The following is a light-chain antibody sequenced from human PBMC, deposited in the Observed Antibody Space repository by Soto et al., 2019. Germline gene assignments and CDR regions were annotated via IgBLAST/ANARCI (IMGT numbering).Light chain of an antibody. CDR1: RSDVGGYNY. CDR2: DVS. Sequence: QSALTQPASVSGSPGQSITISCTGTRSDVGGYNYVSWYQQHPGKAPKLMIYDVSNRPSGVTNRFSGSKSGNTVSLTISGLPAEDEAEYYCSSYTSSSTPVVFGGGTKVTV. CDR3: SSYTSSSTPVV. J-gene: IGLJ2*01. V-gene: IGLV2-14*01.